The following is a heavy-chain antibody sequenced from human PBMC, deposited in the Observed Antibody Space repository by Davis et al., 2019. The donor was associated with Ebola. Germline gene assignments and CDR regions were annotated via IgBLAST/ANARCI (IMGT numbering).Heavy chain of an antibody. CDR2: IIPIFGTA. V-gene: IGHV1-69*05. CDR1: GGTFSSYA. J-gene: IGHJ4*02. D-gene: IGHD3-16*01. Sequence: SVKVSCKASGGTFSSYAISWVRQAPGQGLEWMGGIIPIFGTANYAQKLQGRVTMTTDTSTSTAYMELRSLRSDDTAVYYCARITYYDYVWGSYFGDYWGQGTLVTVSS. CDR3: ARITYYDYVWGSYFGDY.